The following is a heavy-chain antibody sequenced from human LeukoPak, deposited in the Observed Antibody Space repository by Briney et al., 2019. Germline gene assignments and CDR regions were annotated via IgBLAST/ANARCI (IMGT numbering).Heavy chain of an antibody. CDR1: GGSISSGGYS. Sequence: SQTLSLTCAVSGGSISSGGYSWSWIRQPPGKGLEWIGYIYHSGSTYYNPSLKSRVTISVDTSKNQFSLKLSSVTAADTAVYYCARHGYSSGWYVGELDYWGQGTLVTVSS. CDR2: IYHSGST. V-gene: IGHV4-30-2*01. CDR3: ARHGYSSGWYVGELDY. D-gene: IGHD6-19*01. J-gene: IGHJ4*02.